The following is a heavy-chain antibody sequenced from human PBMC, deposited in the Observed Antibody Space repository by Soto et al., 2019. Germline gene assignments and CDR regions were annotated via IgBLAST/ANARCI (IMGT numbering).Heavy chain of an antibody. V-gene: IGHV1-2*02. CDR1: GYSISAYY. D-gene: IGHD3-10*01. CDR3: GRDDYGIFPY. CDR2: IDPKNGGT. Sequence: QVQLVPSGTEVKKPGASVKVSCQASGYSISAYYIHWVRQAPGQGLEWMGWIDPKNGGTVSAQKFQGRLTMTRDTSISTVYMDLSGLTSDDTALYYCGRDDYGIFPYWGQGSLVTVSS. J-gene: IGHJ4*02.